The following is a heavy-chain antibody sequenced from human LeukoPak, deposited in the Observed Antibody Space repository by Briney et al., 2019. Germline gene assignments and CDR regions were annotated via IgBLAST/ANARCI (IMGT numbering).Heavy chain of an antibody. CDR3: ARPFRRLNPLPAPPHY. CDR1: GYSFTTYW. Sequence: GESLKISCTASGYSFTTYWIGWVRQMPGKGLEWMGVIYPDDSDTRYSPSFQGQVTFSADKSITAAYLQWSSLKASDTAMYYCARPFRRLNPLPAPPHYWGQGTLVTVSS. V-gene: IGHV5-51*01. J-gene: IGHJ4*02. D-gene: IGHD3-16*01. CDR2: IYPDDSDT.